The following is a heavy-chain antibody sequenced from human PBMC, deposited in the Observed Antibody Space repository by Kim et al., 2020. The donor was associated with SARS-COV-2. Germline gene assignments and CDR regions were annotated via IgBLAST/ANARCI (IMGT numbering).Heavy chain of an antibody. CDR2: IYYSGST. J-gene: IGHJ3*02. Sequence: SETLSLTCTVSGGSISSSSYYWGWIRQPPGKGLEWIGSIYYSGSTYYNPSLKSRVTISVDTSKNQFSLKLSSVTAADTAVYYCARQVVAVAGTGYVLGAFDIWGQGTMVTVSS. CDR1: GGSISSSSYY. D-gene: IGHD6-19*01. CDR3: ARQVVAVAGTGYVLGAFDI. V-gene: IGHV4-39*01.